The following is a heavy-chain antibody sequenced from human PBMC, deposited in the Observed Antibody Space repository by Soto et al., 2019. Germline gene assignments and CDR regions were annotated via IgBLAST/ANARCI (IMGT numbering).Heavy chain of an antibody. Sequence: SGGSLRLSCAASGFTFSGSAMHWVRQASGKGLEWVGRIRSKANSYATAYAASVKGRFTISRDDSKNTAYLQMNSLKTEDTAVYYCTIGIAARPGYYYGMDVWGQGTTVTVSS. CDR3: TIGIAARPGYYYGMDV. CDR2: IRSKANSYAT. CDR1: GFTFSGSA. J-gene: IGHJ6*02. D-gene: IGHD6-6*01. V-gene: IGHV3-73*01.